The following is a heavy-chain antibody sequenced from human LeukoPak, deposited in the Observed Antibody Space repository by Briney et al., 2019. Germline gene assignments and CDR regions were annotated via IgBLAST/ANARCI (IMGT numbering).Heavy chain of an antibody. D-gene: IGHD6-6*01. CDR2: ISSSSSYI. V-gene: IGHV3-21*01. CDR1: GFTFSSYS. Sequence: GGSLRLSCAASGFTFSSYSMNWVRQAPGKGLGWVSSISSSSSYIYYADSVKGRFTISRDNAKNSLYLQMNSLRAEDTAVYYCASSGIAARPVDFDIWGQGTMVTVSS. CDR3: ASSGIAARPVDFDI. J-gene: IGHJ3*02.